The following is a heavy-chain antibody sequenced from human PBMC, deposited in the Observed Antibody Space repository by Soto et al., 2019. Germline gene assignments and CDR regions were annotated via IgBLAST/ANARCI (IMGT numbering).Heavy chain of an antibody. CDR3: ARAAVHGSSWYFWFDP. CDR1: GGTFSRHA. J-gene: IGHJ5*02. V-gene: IGHV1-69*01. D-gene: IGHD6-13*01. CDR2: ISPMFGTT. Sequence: VQLVQSGSEVQMTGSSVKVSCKTSGGTFSRHAINWVRQAPGQGLEWMGGISPMFGTTNYAQKFKGRVTISADESTSTSYMELCSVRSEYAAVYYCARAAVHGSSWYFWFDPWGQGTLVTVSS.